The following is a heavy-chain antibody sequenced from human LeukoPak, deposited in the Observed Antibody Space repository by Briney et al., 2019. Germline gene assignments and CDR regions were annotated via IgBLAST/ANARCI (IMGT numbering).Heavy chain of an antibody. V-gene: IGHV4-59*01. D-gene: IGHD2-15*01. Sequence: SSETLSLTCTVSGGSISSYYWSWIRQPPGKGLEWIGYIYYSGSTNYNPSLKSRVTISVDTSKNQFSLKLSSVTAADTAVYYCARASLLSRLNCSGGSCYPHFDYWGQGTLVTVSS. J-gene: IGHJ4*02. CDR2: IYYSGST. CDR3: ARASLLSRLNCSGGSCYPHFDY. CDR1: GGSISSYY.